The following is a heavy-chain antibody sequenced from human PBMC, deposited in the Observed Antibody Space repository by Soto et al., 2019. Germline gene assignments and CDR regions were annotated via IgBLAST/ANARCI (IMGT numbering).Heavy chain of an antibody. CDR3: ASPDLVVPAAMHVDYYYMDV. CDR1: GGTFSSYT. CDR2: IIPILGIA. Sequence: ASVKVSCKASGGTFSSYTISWVRQAPGQGLEWMGRIIPILGIANYAQKFQGRVTITADKSTSTAYMELSSLRSEDTAVYYCASPDLVVPAAMHVDYYYMDVWGKGTTVTVSS. V-gene: IGHV1-69*02. D-gene: IGHD2-2*01. J-gene: IGHJ6*03.